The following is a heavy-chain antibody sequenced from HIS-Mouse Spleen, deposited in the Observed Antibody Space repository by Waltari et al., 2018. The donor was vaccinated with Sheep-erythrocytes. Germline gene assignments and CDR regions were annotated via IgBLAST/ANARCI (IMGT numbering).Heavy chain of an antibody. CDR2: ISGEGGSN. CDR3: AKDRRYYGSGSFGDY. D-gene: IGHD3-10*01. Sequence: EVQLLESGGGLVQPGGSLRLSCAASGFTFSSYAMSWVRQAPGKGLEWVLAISGEGGSNNHADPVKRRFTISGTNSKNTLYLQMNSLRAEDTAVYYCAKDRRYYGSGSFGDYWCQGTLVTVSS. J-gene: IGHJ4*02. CDR1: GFTFSSYA. V-gene: IGHV3-23*01.